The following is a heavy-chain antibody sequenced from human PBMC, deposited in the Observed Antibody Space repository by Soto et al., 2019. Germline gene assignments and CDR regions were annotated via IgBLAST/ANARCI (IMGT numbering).Heavy chain of an antibody. Sequence: VGSLRLSCAASGYTFSHDWMHWVREARGKGLVWVSRVNPDGTITTYADSVKGRFTISRDNAKNTLYLEMQGLRGEDTAVYYCARLTGVPEIAPLEEDNWGQGTLVTVS. CDR3: ARLTGVPEIAPLEEDN. CDR2: VNPDGTIT. D-gene: IGHD3-10*01. J-gene: IGHJ4*02. V-gene: IGHV3-74*01. CDR1: GYTFSHDW.